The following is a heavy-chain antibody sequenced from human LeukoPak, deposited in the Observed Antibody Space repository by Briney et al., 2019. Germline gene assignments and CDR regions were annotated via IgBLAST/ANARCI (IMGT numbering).Heavy chain of an antibody. CDR1: GFTFSTYG. V-gene: IGHV3-NL1*01. CDR3: AREGD. J-gene: IGHJ4*02. Sequence: GGSLRLSCATSGFTFSTYGMHWVRHVPGKGLEWVSVIYSGGSTYYADSVKGRFTISRDNSKNTLYLQMNSLRAEDTAVYYCAREGDWGQGTLVTVSS. CDR2: IYSGGST.